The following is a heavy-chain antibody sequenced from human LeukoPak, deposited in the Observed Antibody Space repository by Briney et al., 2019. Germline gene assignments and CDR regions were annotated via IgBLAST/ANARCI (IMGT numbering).Heavy chain of an antibody. D-gene: IGHD6-19*01. CDR2: ISYDGSNK. V-gene: IGHV3-30*18. Sequence: PGRSLRLSCAASGFTFSSYGMHWVRQAPGKGLEWVAVISYDGSNKYYADSVKGRFTISRDNAKNSLYLQMNSLRAEDTAVYYCAKVGSGWFHTFDYWGQGTLVTVSS. CDR1: GFTFSSYG. CDR3: AKVGSGWFHTFDY. J-gene: IGHJ4*02.